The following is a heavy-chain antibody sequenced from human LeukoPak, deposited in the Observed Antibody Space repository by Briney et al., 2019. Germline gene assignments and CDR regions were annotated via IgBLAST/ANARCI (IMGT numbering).Heavy chain of an antibody. CDR3: ARGAYDSSGYYLNFDY. CDR1: GGSISSYY. V-gene: IGHV4-59*01. J-gene: IGHJ4*02. CDR2: IYYSGST. D-gene: IGHD3-22*01. Sequence: SETLSLTCTVSGGSISSYYWSWIRQPPGKGLEWIGYIYYSGSTNHNPSLKSRVTISVDTSKNQFSLKLSSVTAADTAVYYCARGAYDSSGYYLNFDYWGQGTLVTVSS.